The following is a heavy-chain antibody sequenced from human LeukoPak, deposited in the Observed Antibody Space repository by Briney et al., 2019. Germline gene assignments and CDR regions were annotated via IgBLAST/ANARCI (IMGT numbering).Heavy chain of an antibody. CDR1: GFIFSSYS. D-gene: IGHD6-13*01. V-gene: IGHV3-30*18. CDR3: AKVGMSSSTPFDY. CDR2: ISYDGSNK. J-gene: IGHJ4*02. Sequence: GGSLRLSCAASGFIFSSYSMNWVRQAPGKGLEWVAVISYDGSNKYYADSVKGRFTISRDNSKNTLYLQMNSLRAEDTAVYYCAKVGMSSSTPFDYWGQGTLVTVSS.